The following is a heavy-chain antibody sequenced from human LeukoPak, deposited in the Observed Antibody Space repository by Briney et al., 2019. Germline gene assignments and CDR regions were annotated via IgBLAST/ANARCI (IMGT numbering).Heavy chain of an antibody. CDR2: IYSGGYT. CDR1: GFTVSSNY. CDR3: ATSRAVAGAIDY. Sequence: PGGSLRLSCAASGFTVSSNYMSWVRQAPGKGLDWVSVIYSGGYTYYVDSVKGRFTISRDNSKNTVYLQMNSLSAEDTALYYCATSRAVAGAIDYWGQGTLVTVSS. J-gene: IGHJ4*02. V-gene: IGHV3-53*01. D-gene: IGHD6-19*01.